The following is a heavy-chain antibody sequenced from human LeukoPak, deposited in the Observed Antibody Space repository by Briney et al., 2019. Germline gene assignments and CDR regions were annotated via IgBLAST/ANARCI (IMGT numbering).Heavy chain of an antibody. V-gene: IGHV3-23*01. Sequence: GGSLRLSCAASGFTFSSFAMSWVRQAPGKGLEWVSGVSGGGGTTSYADSVKGRFTVSRDNSKNTLYLQMSTLRVEDTAMYYCAKGMSSSWTYNYFDCWGQGTLVTVSS. CDR1: GFTFSSFA. CDR3: AKGMSSSWTYNYFDC. D-gene: IGHD6-13*01. J-gene: IGHJ4*02. CDR2: VSGGGGTT.